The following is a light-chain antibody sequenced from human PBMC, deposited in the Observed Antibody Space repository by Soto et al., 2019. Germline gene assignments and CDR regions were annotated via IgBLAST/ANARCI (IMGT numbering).Light chain of an antibody. CDR2: TNN. V-gene: IGLV1-47*02. CDR1: SYNIGSNY. J-gene: IGLJ3*02. CDR3: ATWDDSLSGGV. Sequence: QSVLTQPPSASGTPGQRVSISCSGRSYNIGSNYVYWYQQLPGTAPKLLMYTNNQRPSGVPDRFSGSKSGTSASLAISGLRSEDEADYYCATWDDSLSGGVFGGGTKLTVL.